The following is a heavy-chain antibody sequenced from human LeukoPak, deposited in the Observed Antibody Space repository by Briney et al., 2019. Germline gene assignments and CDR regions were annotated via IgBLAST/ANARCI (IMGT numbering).Heavy chain of an antibody. D-gene: IGHD3-22*01. V-gene: IGHV1-2*02. CDR1: GYTFTSYY. J-gene: IGHJ3*02. Sequence: ASVKVSCKASGYTFTSYYMHWVRQAPGQGLEWMGWINPNSGGTNYAQKFQGRVTMTRDTSISTAYMELRSLRSDDTAVYYCAREIHYYDSSGYYYRDAFDIWGQRTMVTVSS. CDR3: AREIHYYDSSGYYYRDAFDI. CDR2: INPNSGGT.